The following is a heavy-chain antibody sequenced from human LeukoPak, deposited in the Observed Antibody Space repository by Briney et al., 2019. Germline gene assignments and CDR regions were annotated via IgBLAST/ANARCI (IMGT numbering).Heavy chain of an antibody. CDR1: GYTLTELS. D-gene: IGHD3-22*01. Sequence: GASVKVSCKVPGYTLTELSMHWVRQAPGKGLEWMGGFDPEDGETIYAQKFQGRVTMTEDTSTDTAYMELSSLRSEDTAVYYCATEGSYYDSSGYYLFGYWGQGTLVTVSS. CDR3: ATEGSYYDSSGYYLFGY. V-gene: IGHV1-24*01. CDR2: FDPEDGET. J-gene: IGHJ4*02.